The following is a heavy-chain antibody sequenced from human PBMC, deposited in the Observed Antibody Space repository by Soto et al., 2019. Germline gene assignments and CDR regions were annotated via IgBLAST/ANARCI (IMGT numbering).Heavy chain of an antibody. J-gene: IGHJ5*02. CDR3: ARDRLNIVATSFSWFDP. Sequence: SETLSLTCTVSGGSISSYYWSWIRQPAGKGLEWIGRIYTSGSTNYNPSLKSRVTMSVDTSKNQFSLKLSSVTAADTAVYYCARDRLNIVATSFSWFDPWGQGTLVTVSS. V-gene: IGHV4-4*07. CDR1: GGSISSYY. D-gene: IGHD5-12*01. CDR2: IYTSGST.